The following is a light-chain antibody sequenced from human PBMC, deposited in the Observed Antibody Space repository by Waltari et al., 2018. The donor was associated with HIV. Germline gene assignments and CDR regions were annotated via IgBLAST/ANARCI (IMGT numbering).Light chain of an antibody. V-gene: IGLV2-11*01. CDR1: SSEVGACNS. CDR3: CSYAGTYTYV. Sequence: QSALTQPRSVSGSPGQSVTISCTGPSSEVGACNSVSWYQQHPGKAPKLMIYDVSKRPSGVPDRFSGSQSGNTASLTISALQAEDEADYYCCSYAGTYTYVFGTGTKVTVL. J-gene: IGLJ1*01. CDR2: DVS.